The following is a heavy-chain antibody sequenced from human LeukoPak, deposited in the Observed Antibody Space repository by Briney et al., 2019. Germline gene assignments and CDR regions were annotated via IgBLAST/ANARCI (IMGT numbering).Heavy chain of an antibody. CDR2: MNPNSGNT. Sequence: GASVKVSCKASGYTFTSYDINWVRQATGQGLEWMGWMNPNSGNTGYAQKFQGRVTITRNTSISTAYMELSSLRSDDTAVYYCARVDLSWYAPDYWGQGTLVTVSS. V-gene: IGHV1-8*01. D-gene: IGHD6-13*01. CDR1: GYTFTSYD. J-gene: IGHJ4*02. CDR3: ARVDLSWYAPDY.